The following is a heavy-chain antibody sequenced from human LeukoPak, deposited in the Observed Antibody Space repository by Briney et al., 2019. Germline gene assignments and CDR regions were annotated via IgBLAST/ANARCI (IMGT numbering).Heavy chain of an antibody. CDR3: ARGGYYTTSSYDY. CDR1: GGSISSYY. V-gene: IGHV4-59*01. J-gene: IGHJ4*02. D-gene: IGHD1-26*01. CDR2: IHYSGST. Sequence: SETLSLTCTVSGGSISSYYWSWIRQPPGKGLEWIGYIHYSGSTNYNPSLKSRVTISVDTSKNQFSLKLSSVTAADTAVYYCARGGYYTTSSYDYWGQGTLVTVSS.